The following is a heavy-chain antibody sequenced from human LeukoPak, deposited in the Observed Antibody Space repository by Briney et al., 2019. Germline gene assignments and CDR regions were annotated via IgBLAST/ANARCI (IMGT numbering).Heavy chain of an antibody. J-gene: IGHJ4*02. CDR1: GVTFSNAW. CDR3: TRTYKAYYFDY. Sequence: GGSLRLSCAASGVTFSNAWMSWFRQPPGKGLEWVGRIKSKTDAGTTDYVAPVKGRLAISKDDLKNTLYLQINSLKTEDTAVYYCTRTYKAYYFDYWGQGTLVTVSS. CDR2: IKSKTDAGTT. V-gene: IGHV3-15*01. D-gene: IGHD5-24*01.